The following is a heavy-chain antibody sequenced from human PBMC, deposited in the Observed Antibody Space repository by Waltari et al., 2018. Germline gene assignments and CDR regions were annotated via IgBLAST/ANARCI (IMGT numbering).Heavy chain of an antibody. CDR1: GGSISSYY. V-gene: IGHV4-4*07. CDR3: ARGPPQGYDFWSGYYGSNWFDP. D-gene: IGHD3-3*01. J-gene: IGHJ5*02. CDR2: IYTSGST. Sequence: QVQLQESGPGLVKPSETLSLTCTVSGGSISSYYWSWIRQPAGKGLEWIGRIYTSGSTNDNPSLKSRVTMSVDTSKNQFSLKLSSVTAADTAVYYCARGPPQGYDFWSGYYGSNWFDPWGQGTLVTVSS.